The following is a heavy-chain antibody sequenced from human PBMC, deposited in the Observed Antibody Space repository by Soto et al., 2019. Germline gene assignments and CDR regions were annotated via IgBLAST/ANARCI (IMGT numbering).Heavy chain of an antibody. CDR3: TRESSTYYYGMDV. CDR1: GFTFINAW. J-gene: IGHJ6*02. V-gene: IGHV3-15*01. CDR2: IKSKTDGGTT. D-gene: IGHD6-6*01. Sequence: PWGSLRLSCAASGFTFINAWISCVRHSPLKGLEWVGRIKSKTDGGTTDYAAPVKGRFTISRDDSKNTLYLQMNSLKTEDTAVYYCTRESSTYYYGMDVWGQGTTVTVSS.